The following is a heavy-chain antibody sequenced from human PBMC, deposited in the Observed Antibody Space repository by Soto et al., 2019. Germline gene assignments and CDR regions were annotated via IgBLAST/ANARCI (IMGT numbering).Heavy chain of an antibody. D-gene: IGHD6-19*01. CDR1: GFTFSSYA. CDR3: VRANTVAFDY. Sequence: GGSLRLSCAASGFTFSSYAMSWVRQAPGEGLQWVSRINGDGGSTCHADSVKGRFTISRDNVRNILYLHMNSLRVEDTAVYYCVRANTVAFDYWGQGTQVTVSS. J-gene: IGHJ4*02. CDR2: INGDGGST. V-gene: IGHV3-74*01.